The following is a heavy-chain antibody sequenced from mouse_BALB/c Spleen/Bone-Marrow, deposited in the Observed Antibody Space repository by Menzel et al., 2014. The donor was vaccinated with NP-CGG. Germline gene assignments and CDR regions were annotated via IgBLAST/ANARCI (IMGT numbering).Heavy chain of an antibody. Sequence: DVKLVESGGGLVQPGGSRKLSCAASGFTFSSFGMHWVRQAPEKGLEWVAYISSGSSTIYYADTVKGRFTISRDNPENTLFLQMTSLRSEDTAMYYCARAGMDYWGQGTSVTVSS. D-gene: IGHD3-3*01. CDR2: ISSGSSTI. V-gene: IGHV5-17*02. J-gene: IGHJ4*01. CDR1: GFTFSSFG. CDR3: ARAGMDY.